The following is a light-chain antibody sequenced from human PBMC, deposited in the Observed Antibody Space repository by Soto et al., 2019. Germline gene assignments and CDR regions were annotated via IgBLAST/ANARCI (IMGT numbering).Light chain of an antibody. CDR2: GAS. J-gene: IGKJ4*01. CDR1: QSVSSN. Sequence: EIVMTQSPATLSVSPGERATFSCRASQSVSSNLAWYQQKPDQAPRLLIYGASTRATGIPARFSGSGSGTEFTLTISSLQSEDFAVYYCQQDNNWPRALTFGGGTKVEIK. V-gene: IGKV3-15*01. CDR3: QQDNNWPRALT.